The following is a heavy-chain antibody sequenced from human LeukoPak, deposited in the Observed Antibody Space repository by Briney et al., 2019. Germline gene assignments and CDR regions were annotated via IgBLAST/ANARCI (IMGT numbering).Heavy chain of an antibody. D-gene: IGHD3-22*01. CDR3: ARDYYDSSGY. J-gene: IGHJ4*02. V-gene: IGHV4-34*01. CDR2: INHSGST. Sequence: PSETLSLTCAVYGGSFSGYYWSWIRQPPGKGLEWIGEINHSGSTNYNPSLKSRVTISVDTSKNQFSLKLSSVTAAGTAVYYCARDYYDSSGYWGQGTLVTVSS. CDR1: GGSFSGYY.